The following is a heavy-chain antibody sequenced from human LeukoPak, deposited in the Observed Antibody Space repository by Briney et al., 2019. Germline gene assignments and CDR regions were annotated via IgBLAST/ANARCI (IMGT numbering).Heavy chain of an antibody. CDR3: AKGMHRIAAAVDY. V-gene: IGHV3-30*18. CDR2: ISYDGSNK. Sequence: PGRSLRLSCAASGFTFSSYGLHWVRQAPGQGLEWVAVISYDGSNKYYADSVKGRFTISRDNSKNTLYLQMNSLRAEDTAVYYCAKGMHRIAAAVDYWGQGTLVTVSS. D-gene: IGHD6-13*01. CDR1: GFTFSSYG. J-gene: IGHJ4*02.